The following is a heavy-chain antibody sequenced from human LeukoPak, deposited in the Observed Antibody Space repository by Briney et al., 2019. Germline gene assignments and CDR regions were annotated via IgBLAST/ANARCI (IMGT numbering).Heavy chain of an antibody. CDR3: AREIVPAVAGNFDY. CDR2: ETRT. CDR1: GFNFRSYE. D-gene: IGHD6-19*01. J-gene: IGHJ4*02. V-gene: IGHV3-69-1*02. Sequence: GGSLRLSCAASGFNFRSYEMNWVRQAPGKGLEWVSYETRTYADSVKGRFTISRDNAKNSLHLEMNSLRAEDTAVYYCAREIVPAVAGNFDYWGQGTLVTVSS.